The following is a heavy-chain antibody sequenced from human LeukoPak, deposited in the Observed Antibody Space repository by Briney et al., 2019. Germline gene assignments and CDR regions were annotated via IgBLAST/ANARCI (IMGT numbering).Heavy chain of an antibody. CDR2: SIPIFGRT. D-gene: IGHD4/OR15-4a*01. CDR3: ARDVFSRDPHYGGPVHD. V-gene: IGHV1-69*05. CDR1: GGTFSSTV. J-gene: IGHJ4*02. Sequence: SVKVSCKASGGTFSSTVISWLRQAPGQGLEWMGGSIPIFGRTNYAQKFQGRATITTDESTGTAYMELSSLRSEDTAVYYCARDVFSRDPHYGGPVHDWGQGTLVTVSS.